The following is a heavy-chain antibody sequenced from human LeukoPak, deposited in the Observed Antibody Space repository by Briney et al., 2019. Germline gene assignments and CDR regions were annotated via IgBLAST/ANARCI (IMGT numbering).Heavy chain of an antibody. CDR3: ASSRQLLWFGELRGDLDN. Sequence: SVKVSCKASGGTFSSYAISWVRQAPGQGLEWMGGIIPIFGTANYAQKFQGRVTITTDESTSTAYVELSSLRSEDTAVYYCASSRQLLWFGELRGDLDNWGQGTLVTVSS. J-gene: IGHJ4*02. CDR1: GGTFSSYA. V-gene: IGHV1-69*05. D-gene: IGHD3-10*01. CDR2: IIPIFGTA.